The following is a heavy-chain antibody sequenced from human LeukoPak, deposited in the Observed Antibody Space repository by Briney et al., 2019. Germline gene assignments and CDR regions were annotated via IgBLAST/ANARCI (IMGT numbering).Heavy chain of an antibody. CDR2: ISGSGGST. V-gene: IGHV3-23*01. J-gene: IGHJ4*02. CDR1: GFTFSSYA. CDR3: AKGAGITFGGVIAPDF. Sequence: SGGSLRLSCAASGFTFSSYAVSWVRQAPGKGLEWVSAISGSGGSTYYADSVKGRFTISRDNSKNTLYLQMNSLRAEDTAVYYCAKGAGITFGGVIAPDFWGQGTLVTVSS. D-gene: IGHD3-16*02.